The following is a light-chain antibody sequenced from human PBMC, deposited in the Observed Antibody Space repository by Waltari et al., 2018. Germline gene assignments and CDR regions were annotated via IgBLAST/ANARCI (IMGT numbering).Light chain of an antibody. CDR2: AAS. CDR3: RQRYSTPLT. Sequence: DIQMTQSPSSLSASVGDRVTITCRASQSISSYLNWYQQKPGKAPKLLIYAASSLQRGVPSRFSGSGSGTDFTLTISSLQPEDFATYYCRQRYSTPLTLGGGTKVEIK. V-gene: IGKV1-39*01. J-gene: IGKJ4*01. CDR1: QSISSY.